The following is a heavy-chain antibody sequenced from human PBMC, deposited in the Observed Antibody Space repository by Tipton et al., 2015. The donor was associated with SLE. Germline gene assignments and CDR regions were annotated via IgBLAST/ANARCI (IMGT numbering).Heavy chain of an antibody. J-gene: IGHJ5*02. CDR2: ISGSAGST. CDR3: ARDRFWSGYYGWFDP. D-gene: IGHD3-3*01. V-gene: IGHV3-23*01. CDR1: GFTFDIYA. Sequence: SLRLSCVASGFTFDIYAMSWVRQAPGKGLEWVSVISGSAGSTHYADSVKGRFTISRDNAKNSLYLQMNSLRAEDTAVYYCARDRFWSGYYGWFDPWGQGTLVTISS.